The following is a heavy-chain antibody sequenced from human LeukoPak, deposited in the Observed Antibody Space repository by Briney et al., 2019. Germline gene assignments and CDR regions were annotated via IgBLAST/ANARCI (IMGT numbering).Heavy chain of an antibody. CDR1: GFTFTNFD. V-gene: IGHV3-23*01. CDR2: ITNRGDGT. J-gene: IGHJ4*02. D-gene: IGHD6-19*01. Sequence: GGSLRLSCTASGFTFTNFDMGWVRQAPGKGMEWVSAITNRGDGTYFADSVKGRDTISRDNSKDTLYLQLSSLRADDTAVYYCAKDARRTSGWYYFDSWGQGTLVTVSS. CDR3: AKDARRTSGWYYFDS.